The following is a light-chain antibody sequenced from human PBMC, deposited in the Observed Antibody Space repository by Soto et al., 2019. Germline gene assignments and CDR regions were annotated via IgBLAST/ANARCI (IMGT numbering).Light chain of an antibody. V-gene: IGLV2-14*01. Sequence: QSVLTQPASVSGSPGQSITISCTGTSSDVGGYNYVSWYQQHPGKAPKLMIYDVSNRPSGVSNRFSGSKSGDTASLTISGLQAEDEAGYYCTSYTSSTPFYVFGTGTKVPVL. J-gene: IGLJ1*01. CDR3: TSYTSSTPFYV. CDR2: DVS. CDR1: SSDVGGYNY.